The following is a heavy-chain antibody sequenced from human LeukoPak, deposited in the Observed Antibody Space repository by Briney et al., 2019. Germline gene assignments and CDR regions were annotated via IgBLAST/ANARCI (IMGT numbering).Heavy chain of an antibody. Sequence: PGGSLRLYCAAYGFRFSTYGLHWVRQAPGKGLEWVAVIWYDGSDKYYADSVKGRFTISRDKSKNTLYLQMNSLRAEDTAVYYCAREFSGYSSSWYYFDYWGQGTLVTVSS. CDR3: AREFSGYSSSWYYFDY. CDR1: GFRFSTYG. D-gene: IGHD6-13*01. J-gene: IGHJ4*02. CDR2: IWYDGSDK. V-gene: IGHV3-33*01.